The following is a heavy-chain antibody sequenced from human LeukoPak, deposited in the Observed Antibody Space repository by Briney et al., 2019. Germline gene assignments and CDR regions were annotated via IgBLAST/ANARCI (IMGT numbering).Heavy chain of an antibody. D-gene: IGHD4-23*01. CDR3: ARYVVTRGYSFDY. CDR1: GGSFSSSSYY. J-gene: IGHJ4*02. Sequence: PSQTLSLTCTVSGGSFSSSSYYWGWVRQPPGKGPEWIGTIYYSGTTYYNPSLKSRVTVSVDTSKNQFSLRLSSVTAADTAVYFCARYVVTRGYSFDYWGQGTLVTVSS. CDR2: IYYSGTT. V-gene: IGHV4-39*01.